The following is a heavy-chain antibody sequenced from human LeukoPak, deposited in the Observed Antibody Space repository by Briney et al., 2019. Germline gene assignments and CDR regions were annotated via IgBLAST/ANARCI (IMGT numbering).Heavy chain of an antibody. CDR2: IYYSGST. V-gene: IGHV4-61*01. D-gene: IGHD1-26*01. CDR3: ARYIVSYPHDAFDI. CDR1: GGSISSSSYY. Sequence: SETLSLTCTVSGGSISSSSYYWSWIRQPPGKGLEWIGYIYYSGSTSYNPSLKSRVTISVDTSKKQFSLKLSSVTAADTAFYYCARYIVSYPHDAFDIWGQGTMVTVSS. J-gene: IGHJ3*02.